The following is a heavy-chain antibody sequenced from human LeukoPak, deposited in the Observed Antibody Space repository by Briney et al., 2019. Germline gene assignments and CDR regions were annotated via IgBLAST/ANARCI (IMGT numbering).Heavy chain of an antibody. Sequence: SETLSLTCTVSGVSISSGSYYWSWLRQPAGKGLEWIGTIYYDGSNYYNPSLKSRVTISVDTSKNQFSLKLSSVTAADTAVYYCARINYGDYWGQGTLVTVSS. CDR3: ARINYGDY. CDR1: GVSISSGSYY. J-gene: IGHJ4*02. CDR2: IYYDGSN. V-gene: IGHV4-39*07.